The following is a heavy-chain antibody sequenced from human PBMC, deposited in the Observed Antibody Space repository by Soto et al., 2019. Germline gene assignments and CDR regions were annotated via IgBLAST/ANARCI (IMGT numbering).Heavy chain of an antibody. Sequence: PEGSLRLSCAASRFTFSSYGMHWVRQAPGKGLEWVAVISYDGSNKYYADSVKGRFTISRDNSKNTLYLQMNSLRAEDTAVYYCAKDLGGIAVAGTVYFDPWGQGTLVTVSS. D-gene: IGHD6-19*01. CDR1: RFTFSSYG. J-gene: IGHJ5*02. V-gene: IGHV3-30*18. CDR2: ISYDGSNK. CDR3: AKDLGGIAVAGTVYFDP.